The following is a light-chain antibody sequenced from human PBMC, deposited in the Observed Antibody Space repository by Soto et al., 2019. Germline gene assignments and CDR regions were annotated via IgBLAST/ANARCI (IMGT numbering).Light chain of an antibody. CDR1: QSVSSSY. CDR3: QQYGSSRLT. CDR2: GAS. J-gene: IGKJ4*01. V-gene: IGKV3-20*01. Sequence: EIVLTQSRGTLSLSRGERATLSCRASQSVSSSYLAWYQQKPGQAPRLLIYGASSRATGIPDRFSGSGSGTDFTLTISRLEPEDFAVYYCQQYGSSRLTFGGGTKVDIK.